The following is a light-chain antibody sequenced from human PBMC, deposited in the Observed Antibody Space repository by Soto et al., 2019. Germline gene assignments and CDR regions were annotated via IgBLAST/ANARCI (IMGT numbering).Light chain of an antibody. CDR1: QTVRNNY. Sequence: EFVLTQSPGTLSLSPGERATLSCRASQTVRNNYLAWYQQKPGQAPRLLIYDASSRATGIPDRFSGGGSGTDFTLTISRLEPEDFAVYDCQHFSSDTLTFGGGTKVEIK. CDR3: QHFSSDTLT. J-gene: IGKJ4*01. CDR2: DAS. V-gene: IGKV3-20*01.